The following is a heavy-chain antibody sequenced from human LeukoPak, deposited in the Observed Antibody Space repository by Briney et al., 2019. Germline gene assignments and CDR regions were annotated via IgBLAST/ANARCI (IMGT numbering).Heavy chain of an antibody. V-gene: IGHV3-7*03. D-gene: IGHD6-19*01. CDR3: ARVTAVAGFDH. CDR2: IKDDGRQK. Sequence: GGSLRLSCAASGFTFSSYWMSWVRQAPGKGLEWVANIKDDGRQKYYVDSVKGRFTISRDDAKNSLSLQMNSLRAEDTAVYYCARVTAVAGFDHWGQGTLVTVSS. J-gene: IGHJ4*02. CDR1: GFTFSSYW.